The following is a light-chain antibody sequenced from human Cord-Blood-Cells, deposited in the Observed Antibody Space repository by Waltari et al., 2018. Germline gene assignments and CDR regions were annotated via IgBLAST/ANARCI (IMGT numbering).Light chain of an antibody. J-gene: IGLJ1*01. Sequence: QSALTPPRSVSGSPGQSVTISCTGTSSDVGGYNYVSWYQQHPGKAPKLMIYDVSTRPSGIPDRFSGSKSGNPASVTISGLQADDDADYYCCSYAGSDVFGTGTKVTVL. CDR2: DVS. CDR1: SSDVGGYNY. CDR3: CSYAGSDV. V-gene: IGLV2-11*01.